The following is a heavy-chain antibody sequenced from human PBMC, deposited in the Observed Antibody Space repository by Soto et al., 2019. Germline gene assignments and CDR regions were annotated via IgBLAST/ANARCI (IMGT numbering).Heavy chain of an antibody. Sequence: QVQLVQSGAEVKKPWSSVTVSCKASGGTFSSYAISWVRQAPGQGLEWMGGIIPIFGTANYAQKFQGRVTITADKSTRTAYMELSSLRYEDTAVYYCARNRGYSYGSHYFDYWGQGTLVTVSS. V-gene: IGHV1-69*06. D-gene: IGHD5-18*01. CDR3: ARNRGYSYGSHYFDY. CDR1: GGTFSSYA. J-gene: IGHJ4*02. CDR2: IIPIFGTA.